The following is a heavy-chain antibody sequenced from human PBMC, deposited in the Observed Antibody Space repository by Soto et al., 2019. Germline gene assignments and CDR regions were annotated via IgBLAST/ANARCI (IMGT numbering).Heavy chain of an antibody. V-gene: IGHV3-33*01. CDR2: IWYDGSNK. J-gene: IGHJ4*02. CDR3: ARDSSPYYDILTGYPPPFDY. Sequence: GGSLRLSCAAAGFTFSSYGMHWVRQAPGKGLEWVAVIWYDGSNKYYADSVKGRFTVSRDNSKNTLYLQMNSLRAEDTAVYYCARDSSPYYDILTGYPPPFDYWGQGTLVTVSS. CDR1: GFTFSSYG. D-gene: IGHD3-9*01.